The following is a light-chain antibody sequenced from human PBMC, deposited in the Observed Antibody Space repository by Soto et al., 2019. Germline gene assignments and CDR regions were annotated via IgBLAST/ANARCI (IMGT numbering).Light chain of an antibody. Sequence: EIVMTQSPATLSVSPGERATLSCRASQTLYNNLAWYQQKLGQAPRLLIYAASARATYIPARFSGSGSGTEFPLTIRGLQSEDSAIYYCQQYTDWPLTFGGGTKVEI. J-gene: IGKJ4*01. CDR3: QQYTDWPLT. V-gene: IGKV3-15*01. CDR1: QTLYNN. CDR2: AAS.